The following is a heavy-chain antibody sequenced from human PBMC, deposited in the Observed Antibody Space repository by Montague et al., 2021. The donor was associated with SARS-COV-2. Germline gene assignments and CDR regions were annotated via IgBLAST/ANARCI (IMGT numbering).Heavy chain of an antibody. CDR3: ARAERGSCGDGNCYQYFFNY. J-gene: IGHJ4*02. Sequence: CAISGDSVAANRGTWEWDRLSPSRGLEWLGRTYYRSEWYSDYSVSVKSRISINPDTSKNQFSLQLNSVTPEDTAVYYCARAERGSCGDGNCYQYFFNYWGQGTLVTVSS. CDR1: GDSVAANRGT. CDR2: TYYRSEWYS. D-gene: IGHD2-15*01. V-gene: IGHV6-1*01.